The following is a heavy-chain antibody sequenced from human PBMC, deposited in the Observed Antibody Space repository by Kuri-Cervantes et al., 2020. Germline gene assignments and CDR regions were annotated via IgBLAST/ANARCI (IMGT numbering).Heavy chain of an antibody. CDR2: ISYDGSNK. V-gene: IGHV3-30-3*01. J-gene: IGHJ6*02. D-gene: IGHD2-2*01. CDR1: GFTFSSYA. Sequence: GGSLRLSCAASGFTFSSYAMHWVRQAPGKGLEWVAVISYDGSNKYYADSVKGRFTISRYNAKNTLYLQMNSLRAEDTAVYYCASQQPAAYYYYYGMDVWGQGTTVTVSS. CDR3: ASQQPAAYYYYYGMDV.